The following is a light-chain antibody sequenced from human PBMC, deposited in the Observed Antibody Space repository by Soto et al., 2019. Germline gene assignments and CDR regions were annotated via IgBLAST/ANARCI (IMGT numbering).Light chain of an antibody. V-gene: IGKV3-20*01. CDR3: QQYGSSPGT. CDR2: GAS. J-gene: IGKJ5*01. CDR1: QSIRSKY. Sequence: EIVLTQSPGTLSLSPGERATPSCRASQSIRSKYLAWYQQKPGQAPRLLISGASSRATGIPDRFSGSGSGADFPLTISPLDPEDFATYYCQQYGSSPGTFGQGTRLEIK.